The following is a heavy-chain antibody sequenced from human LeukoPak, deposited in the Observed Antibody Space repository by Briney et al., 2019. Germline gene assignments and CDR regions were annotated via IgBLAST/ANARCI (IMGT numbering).Heavy chain of an antibody. CDR2: ISYDGSNK. V-gene: IGHV3-30*18. CDR3: AKDLKDIEGAAYGSGSSNWFDP. Sequence: PGGSLRLSCAASGFTFSRYGMHWVRQAPGKGLQWVAVISYDGSNKYYADSVKGRFTISRDNSKNTLYLQMNSLRAEDTAVYYCAKDLKDIEGAAYGSGSSNWFDPWGQGTLVTVSS. CDR1: GFTFSRYG. D-gene: IGHD3-10*01. J-gene: IGHJ5*02.